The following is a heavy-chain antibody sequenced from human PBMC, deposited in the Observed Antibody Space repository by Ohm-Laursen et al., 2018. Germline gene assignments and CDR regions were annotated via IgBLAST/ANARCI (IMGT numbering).Heavy chain of an antibody. CDR1: GFTFSDYY. CDR3: ARRSITGTTEFDY. V-gene: IGHV3-11*01. Sequence: SLRLSCAASGFTFSDYYMSWIRQAPGKGLEWVSSISSSGSTIYYADSVKGRFTISRDNANKSLYLQMNSLRAEDTAVYYCARRSITGTTEFDYWGQGTLVTVSS. D-gene: IGHD1-7*01. J-gene: IGHJ4*02. CDR2: ISSSGSTI.